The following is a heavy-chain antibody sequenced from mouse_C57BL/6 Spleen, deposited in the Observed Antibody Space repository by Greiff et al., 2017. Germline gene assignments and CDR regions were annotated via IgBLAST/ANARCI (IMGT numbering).Heavy chain of an antibody. J-gene: IGHJ2*01. D-gene: IGHD2-5*01. CDR2: IDPETGGT. Sequence: QVQLQQSGAELVRPGASVTLSCKASGYTFTDYEMHWVKQTPVHGLEWIGAIDPETGGTAYNQKFKGKAILTADKSSSTAYMELRSLTSEDSAVYDCTRSGYSNYVGYFDYWGQGTTLTVSS. CDR3: TRSGYSNYVGYFDY. CDR1: GYTFTDYE. V-gene: IGHV1-15*01.